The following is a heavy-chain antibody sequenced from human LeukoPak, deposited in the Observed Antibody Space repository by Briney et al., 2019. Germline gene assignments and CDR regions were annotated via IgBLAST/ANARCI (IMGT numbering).Heavy chain of an antibody. CDR1: GYSISSGYY. J-gene: IGHJ5*02. D-gene: IGHD1-26*01. Sequence: PSETLSLTCTVSGYSISSGYYWGWIRQSPGKGLEWIGSIYHGGSTYYNPSLKSRVTISVDTSKNQFSLKLSSVTAADTAVYYCARPTKKQYSGSRHQVPWFDPWGQGTLVTVSS. CDR3: ARPTKKQYSGSRHQVPWFDP. V-gene: IGHV4-38-2*02. CDR2: IYHGGST.